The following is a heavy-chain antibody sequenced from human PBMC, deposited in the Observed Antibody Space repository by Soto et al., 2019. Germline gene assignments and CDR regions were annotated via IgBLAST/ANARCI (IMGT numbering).Heavy chain of an antibody. Sequence: GASVMVSCKDSGFTFTIAAVQWLRQARGQRLEWIGWIVVGSGNTNYAQKFQERVTITRDMSTRTAYMELSSLRSEDTAVYYCAAENTVAATPYFDYWGQGTLVTVSS. J-gene: IGHJ4*02. CDR1: GFTFTIAA. D-gene: IGHD2-15*01. V-gene: IGHV1-58*01. CDR3: AAENTVAATPYFDY. CDR2: IVVGSGNT.